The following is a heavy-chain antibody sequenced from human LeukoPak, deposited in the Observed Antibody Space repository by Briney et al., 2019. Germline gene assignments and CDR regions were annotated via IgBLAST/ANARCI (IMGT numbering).Heavy chain of an antibody. D-gene: IGHD6-13*01. CDR1: GYSFTSYW. CDR2: IYPGDSDT. Sequence: GESLKISCKGSGYSFTSYWIGWVRQMPGKGLEWMGIIYPGDSDTRYSPSFQGQVTISADKSISTAYLQWSSLKASDTAMYYCAGLGIAAAGTGGYFDYWGQGTLVTVS. V-gene: IGHV5-51*01. J-gene: IGHJ4*02. CDR3: AGLGIAAAGTGGYFDY.